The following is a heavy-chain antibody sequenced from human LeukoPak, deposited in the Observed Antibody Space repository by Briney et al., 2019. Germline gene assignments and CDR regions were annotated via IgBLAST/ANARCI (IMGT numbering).Heavy chain of an antibody. Sequence: GGSLRLSCAASGFTFSSYAMHWVRQAPGKGLEWVAVISYDGSNKYYADSVKGRFTISRDNSKNTLYLQMNSLRAEDTAVHYCAIIAAAGTNDAFDIWGQGTMVTVSS. V-gene: IGHV3-30-3*01. J-gene: IGHJ3*02. CDR2: ISYDGSNK. CDR3: AIIAAAGTNDAFDI. CDR1: GFTFSSYA. D-gene: IGHD6-13*01.